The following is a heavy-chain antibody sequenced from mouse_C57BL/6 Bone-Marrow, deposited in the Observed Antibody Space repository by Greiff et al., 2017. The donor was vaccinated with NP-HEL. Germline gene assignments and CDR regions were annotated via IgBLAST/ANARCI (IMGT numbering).Heavy chain of an antibody. J-gene: IGHJ1*03. CDR3: ARKIYYGNYEYFDV. D-gene: IGHD2-1*01. V-gene: IGHV1-47*01. CDR2: FHPYNDDT. CDR1: GYTFTTYP. Sequence: VQLVESGAELVKPGASVKMSCKASGYTFTTYPIEWMKQNHGKSLEWIGNFHPYNDDTKYNEKFKGKATLTVEKSSSTVYLELSRLTSDDSAVYYCARKIYYGNYEYFDVWGTGTTVTVSS.